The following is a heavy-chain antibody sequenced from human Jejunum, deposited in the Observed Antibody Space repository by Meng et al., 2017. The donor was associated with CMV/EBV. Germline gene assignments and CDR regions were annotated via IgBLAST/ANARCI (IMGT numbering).Heavy chain of an antibody. CDR2: SSWDGFAA. J-gene: IGHJ4*02. CDR3: AKDSRDDFWSGYYDF. CDR1: FSFGVYA. Sequence: FSFGVYAMHWMRQAPGKGLEGVSMSSWDGFAAYYADSVRGRFTVTRDNSKKSLFLQMNSLRVEDTDFYYCAKDSRDDFWSGYYDFWGQGTLVTVSS. V-gene: IGHV3-43D*03. D-gene: IGHD3-3*01.